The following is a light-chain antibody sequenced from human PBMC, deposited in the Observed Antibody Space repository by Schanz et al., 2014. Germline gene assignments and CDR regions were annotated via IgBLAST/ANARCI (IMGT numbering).Light chain of an antibody. CDR1: SSDVGTYNY. Sequence: QSALTQPASVSGSPGQSITISCTGTSSDVGTYNYVSWYQQHPGKAPKLLIYNVNERPSGVPDRFSGSKSGNTASLTISGLQAEDDADYYCCSYAGSPYVFGTGTKLTVL. CDR3: CSYAGSPYV. V-gene: IGLV2-11*01. CDR2: NVN. J-gene: IGLJ1*01.